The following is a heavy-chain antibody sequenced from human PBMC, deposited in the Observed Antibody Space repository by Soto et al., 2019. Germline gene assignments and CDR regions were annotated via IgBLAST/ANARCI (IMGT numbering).Heavy chain of an antibody. Sequence: GGSLRLSCAASGFTFNSFSMNWVRQAPGKGLEWVSYISSSNSTIYYGDPVKGRFTISRDNAKNSLFLQMNSLRVEDTAVYYCGRGWGISSLSAFDIWGQGTMVTVSS. CDR1: GFTFNSFS. CDR3: GRGWGISSLSAFDI. V-gene: IGHV3-48*01. J-gene: IGHJ3*02. CDR2: ISSSNSTI. D-gene: IGHD6-6*01.